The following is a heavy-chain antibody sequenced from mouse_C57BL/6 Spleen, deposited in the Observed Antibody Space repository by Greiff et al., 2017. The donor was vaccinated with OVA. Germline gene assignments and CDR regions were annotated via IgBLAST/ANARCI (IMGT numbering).Heavy chain of an antibody. Sequence: QVQLQQPGAELVRPGSSVKLSCKASGYTFTSYWMDWVKQRPGQGLEWIGNIYPSDSETHYNQKFKDKATLTADKSSSTAYMQLNSLTSEDSAVYFCARLGDWEEVDYWGKGTTLTVSS. D-gene: IGHD4-1*01. CDR2: IYPSDSET. V-gene: IGHV1-61*01. CDR1: GYTFTSYW. CDR3: ARLGDWEEVDY. J-gene: IGHJ2*01.